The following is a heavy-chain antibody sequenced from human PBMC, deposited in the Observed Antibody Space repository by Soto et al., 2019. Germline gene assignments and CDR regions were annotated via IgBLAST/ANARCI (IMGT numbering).Heavy chain of an antibody. CDR2: IYYSGST. D-gene: IGHD3-22*01. CDR3: ARLITMIVVVITSPMGWFDP. CDR1: GGSISSSSYY. J-gene: IGHJ5*02. Sequence: SETLSLTCTVSGGSISSSSYYWGWIRQPPGKGLEWIGSIYYSGSTYYNPSLKSRVTISVDTSKNQFSLKLSSVTAADTAVYYCARLITMIVVVITSPMGWFDPWAREPWSPSPQ. V-gene: IGHV4-39*01.